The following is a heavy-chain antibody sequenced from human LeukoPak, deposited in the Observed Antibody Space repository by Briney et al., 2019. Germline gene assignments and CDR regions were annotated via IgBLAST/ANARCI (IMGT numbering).Heavy chain of an antibody. D-gene: IGHD3-22*01. CDR1: GFTFSSYA. CDR2: ISYDGSNK. Sequence: GGSLRLSCAASGFTFSSYAMHWVRQAPGKGLEWVAVISYDGSNKYYADSVKGRFTISRDNSKNTLYLQMNSLRAEDTAVYYCAKEGYYDSSGYPEGAWGQGTLVTVSS. V-gene: IGHV3-30*04. CDR3: AKEGYYDSSGYPEGA. J-gene: IGHJ4*02.